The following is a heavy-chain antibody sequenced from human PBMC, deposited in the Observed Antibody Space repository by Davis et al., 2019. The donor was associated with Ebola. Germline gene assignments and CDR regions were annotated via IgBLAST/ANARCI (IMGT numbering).Heavy chain of an antibody. D-gene: IGHD3-10*01. CDR2: INPSDSYT. CDR3: ARQGSFYYYYYGMDV. J-gene: IGHJ6*02. V-gene: IGHV5-10-1*04. Sequence: GESLKISCKGSGYSFTSYWIGWVRQMPGKGLEWMGRINPSDSYTNYSPSFQGQVTISADKSISTAYLQWSSLKASDTAMYYCARQGSFYYYYYGMDVWGQGTTVTVSS. CDR1: GYSFTSYW.